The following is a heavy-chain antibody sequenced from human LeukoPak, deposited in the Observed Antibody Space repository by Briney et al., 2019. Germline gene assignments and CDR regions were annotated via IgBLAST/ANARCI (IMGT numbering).Heavy chain of an antibody. V-gene: IGHV5-51*01. J-gene: IGHJ4*02. CDR2: IYPGDSDT. CDR1: GYSFTIFW. Sequence: EPLQISCNGSGYSFTIFWIGCVRLLPCKGLDFLVIIYPGDSDTRYSPSFQGQVTISADKSISTAYLQWSSLKASDTAMYYCARQGGDTATGSFDYWGQGTLVTVSS. CDR3: ARQGGDTATGSFDY. D-gene: IGHD5-18*01.